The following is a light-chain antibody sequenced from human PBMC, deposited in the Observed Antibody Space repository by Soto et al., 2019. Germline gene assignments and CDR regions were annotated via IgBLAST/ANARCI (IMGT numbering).Light chain of an antibody. CDR3: QQHNSWPWT. CDR2: GTS. J-gene: IGKJ1*01. Sequence: EIAIPQSPGTLSVSPGERATLFCRASQSVRSSLAWYQQKPGQAPRLLIYGTSTRITGIPARFSGSGSGTEFTLTISSLQSEDFAVYYCQQHNSWPWTFGQGTKVDI. CDR1: QSVRSS. V-gene: IGKV3-15*01.